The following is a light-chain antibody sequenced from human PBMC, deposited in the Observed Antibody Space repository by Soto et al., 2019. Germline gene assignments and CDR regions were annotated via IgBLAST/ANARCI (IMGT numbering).Light chain of an antibody. V-gene: IGKV3-20*01. J-gene: IGKJ1*01. CDR1: QSVSNDF. Sequence: EIVLTQSPGILSLSPGERATLSCRASQSVSNDFLAWYQQKPGQAPRLLIYGASTRATDVPDRFSGSGSGADFTLTISRLEPEDFAVYYCQQYGSSPPRTFGQGTNVDIK. CDR3: QQYGSSPPRT. CDR2: GAS.